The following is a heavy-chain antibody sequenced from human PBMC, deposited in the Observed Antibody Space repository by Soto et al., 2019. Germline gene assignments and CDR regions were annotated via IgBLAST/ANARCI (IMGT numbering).Heavy chain of an antibody. CDR2: IYYSGST. J-gene: IGHJ4*02. Sequence: PSWTLSLTCTVTGESISSRSYDWGWIRQPPGKGLEWIASIYYSGSTYNNPSLRSRVSMSIDTSKDQFSLKLKSVTAADTALYFCARQRTSVVTQAYFDVWVTGSLVTASP. CDR3: ARQRTSVVTQAYFDV. D-gene: IGHD2-21*02. CDR1: GESISSRSYD. V-gene: IGHV4-39*01.